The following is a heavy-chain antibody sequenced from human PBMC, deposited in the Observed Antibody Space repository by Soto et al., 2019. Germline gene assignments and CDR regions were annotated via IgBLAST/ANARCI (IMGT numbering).Heavy chain of an antibody. CDR1: WYSFASYW. V-gene: IGHV5-10-1*01. Sequence: GESLKISWKGPWYSFASYWIIWELQMPGKGEQRMGRIDPIDSYYNSSTSFHGHVTISADKSISTAYLQWSSLKPSDTAMYYSATSFGGWLRGAFNNWFDPWGQGTLVTVSS. J-gene: IGHJ5*02. D-gene: IGHD3-16*01. CDR3: ATSFGGWLRGAFNNWFDP. CDR2: IDPIDSYY.